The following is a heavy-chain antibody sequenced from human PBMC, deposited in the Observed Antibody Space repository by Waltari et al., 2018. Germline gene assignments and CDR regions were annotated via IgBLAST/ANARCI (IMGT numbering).Heavy chain of an antibody. CDR1: GFSVSSHA. CDR3: AKQRAAGYGY. CDR2: MSGSGGST. Sequence: EGQLVESGGGLVQPGGSLRLSCPASGFSVSSHAMRWVRQAPGKGREWVSAMSGSGGSTYYADSVKGRFTISRDNSKNTLYLQMNSLRAEDTAVYYCAKQRAAGYGYWGQGTLVTVSS. V-gene: IGHV3-23*04. D-gene: IGHD6-13*01. J-gene: IGHJ4*02.